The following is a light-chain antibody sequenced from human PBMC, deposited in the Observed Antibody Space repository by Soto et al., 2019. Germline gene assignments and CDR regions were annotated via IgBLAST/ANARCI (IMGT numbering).Light chain of an antibody. CDR1: QSVSSN. V-gene: IGKV3-15*01. CDR3: QQYNKWPLT. CDR2: DAS. Sequence: EIVMTQSPATLSVSPGERATLSCRASQSVSSNFAWYQQKPRQAPRLLIYDASTRAADVPARFSGSGSGTDFTLTISSLQSEDFAFYYCQQYNKWPLTFGGGTKVEIK. J-gene: IGKJ4*01.